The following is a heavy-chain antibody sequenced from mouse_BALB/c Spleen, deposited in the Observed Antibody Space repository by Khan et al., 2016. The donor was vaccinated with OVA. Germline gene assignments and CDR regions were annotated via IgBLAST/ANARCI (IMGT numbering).Heavy chain of an antibody. V-gene: IGHV1S136*01. D-gene: IGHD4-1*01. CDR1: GYIFTNYV. CDR2: INPYNGGT. Sequence: EVQLQQSGTELVKPGASVKMSCKASGYIFTNYVLHWVKQKPGQGLEWIGYINPYNGGTQYNEKFKGKATLASDKSSITAYMELSSLTSEDSAVYYCARGNWQSYYFDYWGQGTTLTLSS. J-gene: IGHJ2*01. CDR3: ARGNWQSYYFDY.